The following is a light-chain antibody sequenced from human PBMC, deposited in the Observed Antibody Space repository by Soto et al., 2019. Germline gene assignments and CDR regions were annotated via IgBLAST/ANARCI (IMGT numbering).Light chain of an antibody. J-gene: IGLJ1*01. V-gene: IGLV1-51*01. CDR3: GTWDTSLSAFYV. CDR2: DNT. CDR1: SSNIVSNY. Sequence: QSVLTQPPSVSAAPGQTVTLSCAGSSSNIVSNYVSWYQHLPGTAPKLLIFDNTKRPSDIPDRFSGFKSGTSATLDIAGLQTGDEADYYCGTWDTSLSAFYVFGTGTKLTVL.